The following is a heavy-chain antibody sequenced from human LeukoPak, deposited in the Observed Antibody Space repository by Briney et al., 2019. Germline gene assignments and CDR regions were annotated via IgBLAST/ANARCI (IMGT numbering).Heavy chain of an antibody. D-gene: IGHD3-16*02. J-gene: IGHJ4*02. Sequence: KPSETLSLTCAVYGGSFSGYYWSWIRQPPGKGLEWIGEIYHSGSTNYNPSLKSRVTISVDTSKNQFSLKLSSVTAADTAVYYCARMYYDYVWGSYRSLDYWGQGTLVTVSS. CDR2: IYHSGST. V-gene: IGHV4-34*01. CDR1: GGSFSGYY. CDR3: ARMYYDYVWGSYRSLDY.